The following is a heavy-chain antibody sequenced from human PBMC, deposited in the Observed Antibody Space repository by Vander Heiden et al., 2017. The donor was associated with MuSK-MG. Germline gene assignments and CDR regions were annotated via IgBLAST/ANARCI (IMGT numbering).Heavy chain of an antibody. J-gene: IGHJ4*02. V-gene: IGHV1-69*06. CDR1: GGTFSSHA. Sequence: KVSCKTSGGTFSSHAVGWVRQAPGQGLEWMGEIIPALGTATYAQEFQGRVTVTADKSTGTAYMELRSLRSEDTAVYYCARTWTAYDYWGQGTLVTVS. D-gene: IGHD2-21*01. CDR3: ARTWTAYDY. CDR2: IIPALGTA.